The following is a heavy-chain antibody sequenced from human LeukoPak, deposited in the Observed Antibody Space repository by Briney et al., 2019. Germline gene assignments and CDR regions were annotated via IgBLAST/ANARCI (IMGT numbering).Heavy chain of an antibody. Sequence: SETLSLTCAVYGGSFSGYYWSWIRQPPGKGLEWIGEINHSGSTNYNPSLKSRVTISVDTSKNQFSLKLSSVTAADTAVYYCARMYSRSWYGKYYFDYWGQGTLVTVSS. J-gene: IGHJ4*02. D-gene: IGHD6-13*01. V-gene: IGHV4-34*01. CDR3: ARMYSRSWYGKYYFDY. CDR1: GGSFSGYY. CDR2: INHSGST.